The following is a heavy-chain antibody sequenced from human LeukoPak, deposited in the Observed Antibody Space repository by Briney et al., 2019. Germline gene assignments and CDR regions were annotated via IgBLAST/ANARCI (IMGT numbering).Heavy chain of an antibody. CDR2: IYTSGST. V-gene: IGHV4-61*02. J-gene: IGHJ3*02. CDR3: DRDANTAMVYPDTYDI. CDR1: AGSISSGSYY. D-gene: IGHD5-18*01. Sequence: PSQTLSLTCTVSAGSISSGSYYWSWIRQPAGKGLQWIGRIYTSGSTNYNPSLKSRVTISVDTSKIQFSLKLSSVTAADTAVYYCDRDANTAMVYPDTYDIWVQGTMVTVSS.